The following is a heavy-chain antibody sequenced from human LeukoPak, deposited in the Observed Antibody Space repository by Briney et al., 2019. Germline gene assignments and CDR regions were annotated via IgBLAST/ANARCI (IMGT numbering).Heavy chain of an antibody. V-gene: IGHV3-23*01. CDR1: GFTFSNYA. CDR2: ISGSGGTT. CDR3: AKDYYGSGSYYGCLDV. D-gene: IGHD3-10*01. J-gene: IGHJ6*02. Sequence: GGSLRLSRAASGFTFSNYAMSWVRQVPGKGLEWVSAISGSGGTTYYVDSVKGRFTISRDNSKNTLYLQMNSLRAEDTAVYYCAKDYYGSGSYYGCLDVWGQGTTVTVSS.